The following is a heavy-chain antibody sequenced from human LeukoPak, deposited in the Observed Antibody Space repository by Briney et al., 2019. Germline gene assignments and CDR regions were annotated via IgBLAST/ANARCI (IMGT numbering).Heavy chain of an antibody. CDR1: GFTFSIHG. V-gene: IGHV3-21*01. CDR2: ISSSSTYI. CDR3: ARADMDV. J-gene: IGHJ6*03. Sequence: GGSLRLSCAASGFTFSIHGMNWVRQGPGKGLEWVSSISSSSTYIYYADSVKGRFTISRDNAKNSLYLQMNSLRAEDTAVYYCARADMDVWGKGTTVIVSS.